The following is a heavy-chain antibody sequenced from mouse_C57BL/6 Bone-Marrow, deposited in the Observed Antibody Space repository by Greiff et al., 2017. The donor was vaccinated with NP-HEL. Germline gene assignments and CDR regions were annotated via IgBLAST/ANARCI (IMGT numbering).Heavy chain of an antibody. Sequence: EVKLVESGGGLVQPGGSLSLSCAASGFTFTDYYMSWVRQPPGKALEWLGFIRNKANGYTTEYSASVKGRFTISRDNSQSILYLQMNALRAEDRATYYCARDEDSSGYDYWGQGTTLTVSS. CDR1: GFTFTDYY. D-gene: IGHD3-2*02. J-gene: IGHJ2*01. V-gene: IGHV7-3*01. CDR2: IRNKANGYTT. CDR3: ARDEDSSGYDY.